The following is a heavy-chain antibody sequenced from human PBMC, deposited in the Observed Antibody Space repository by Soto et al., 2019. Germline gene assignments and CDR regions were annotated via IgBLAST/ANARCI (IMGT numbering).Heavy chain of an antibody. CDR2: IYYDGST. V-gene: IGHV4-39*02. J-gene: IGHJ4*02. Sequence: SETMSLTCTVSGGSINSNNYYWAWIRQPPGKGLAWIASIYYDGSTYYNTSLKSRVTISRDTSKNQFSLRLTSMTAADTAVYYCAKVVVAATRHTDFDSWGQGTLVTVSS. CDR3: AKVVVAATRHTDFDS. D-gene: IGHD2-15*01. CDR1: GGSINSNNYY.